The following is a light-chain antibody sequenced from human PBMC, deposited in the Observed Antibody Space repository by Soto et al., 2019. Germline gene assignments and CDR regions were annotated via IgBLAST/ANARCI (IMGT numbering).Light chain of an antibody. CDR1: SSDVGAYNY. Sequence: QSVLTQPASVSGSPGQSITISCTGTSSDVGAYNYVSWYQQHLGKAPKLMIYDVSNRPSGVSNRFSGSKSGNTASLTISGLRAEDEAGYYCSSYTTSSTLLFGGGTKLTVL. CDR3: SSYTTSSTLL. CDR2: DVS. V-gene: IGLV2-14*01. J-gene: IGLJ2*01.